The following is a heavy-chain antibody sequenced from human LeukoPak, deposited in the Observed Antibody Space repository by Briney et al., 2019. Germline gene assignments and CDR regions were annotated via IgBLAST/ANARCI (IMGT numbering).Heavy chain of an antibody. CDR3: ARANFLYCSSSTCLFDY. V-gene: IGHV1-2*02. D-gene: IGHD2-2*01. Sequence: ASVKVSCKAPGYTFTDYYMHWVRQAPGQGFEWMGWINPNDGDTNYAQKFQGRVTMTRDTSISTAHMEVSRLRSDDTAVYYCARANFLYCSSSTCLFDYWGQGTLVTVSS. CDR1: GYTFTDYY. CDR2: INPNDGDT. J-gene: IGHJ4*02.